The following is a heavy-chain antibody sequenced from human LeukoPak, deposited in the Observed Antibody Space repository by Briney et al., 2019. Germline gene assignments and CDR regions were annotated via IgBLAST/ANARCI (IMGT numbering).Heavy chain of an antibody. Sequence: ASVKVSCKASGGTFSSYAISWVRQAPGQGLEWMGGIIPIFGTANYAQKFQGRVTITADESTSTAYMELSSLRSEDTAVYYCAREYYDSGYFDLWGRGTLVTVSS. CDR2: IIPIFGTA. J-gene: IGHJ2*01. D-gene: IGHD3-22*01. CDR3: AREYYDSGYFDL. CDR1: GGTFSSYA. V-gene: IGHV1-69*13.